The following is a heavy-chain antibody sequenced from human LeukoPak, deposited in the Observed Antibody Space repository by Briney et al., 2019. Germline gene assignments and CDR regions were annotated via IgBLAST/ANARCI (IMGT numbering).Heavy chain of an antibody. V-gene: IGHV3-23*01. Sequence: PGGSLRLSCVASGFTFSSYWMSWVRQAPGKGLEWVSAISGSGGSTYYADSVKGRFTISRDNSKNTLYLQMNSLRAEDTAVYYCAKDASLYSSSWYDAFDIWGQGTMVTVSS. CDR1: GFTFSSYW. CDR2: ISGSGGST. CDR3: AKDASLYSSSWYDAFDI. J-gene: IGHJ3*02. D-gene: IGHD6-13*01.